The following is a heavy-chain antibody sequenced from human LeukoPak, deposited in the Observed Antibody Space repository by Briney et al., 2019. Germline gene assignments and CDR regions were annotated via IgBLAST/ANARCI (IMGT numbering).Heavy chain of an antibody. CDR1: GFTFSSYA. V-gene: IGHV3-30*14. CDR3: TRDSALLGVAFDL. Sequence: PGRSLRLSCAASGFTFSSYAMHWVRQAPGKGLEWVAVISYDGSNKYYADSAKGRFTISRDNSKSTLFLQMNSLRAEDTAVYFCTRDSALLGVAFDLWGQGTVVTVSS. D-gene: IGHD2-15*01. CDR2: ISYDGSNK. J-gene: IGHJ3*01.